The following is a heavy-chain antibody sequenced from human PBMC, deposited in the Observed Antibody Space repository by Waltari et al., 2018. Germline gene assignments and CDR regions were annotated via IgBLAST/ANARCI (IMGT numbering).Heavy chain of an antibody. CDR3: ARDLGVGGDYYGMDV. V-gene: IGHV4-39*07. Sequence: QLQLQESGPGLVKPSETLSLTCTVSGGSISSSSYYWGWLRQPPGKGLEWIGSIYYSGSTYYNPSLKSRVTISVDTSKNQFSLKLSSVTASDTAVYYCARDLGVGGDYYGMDVWGQGTTVTVSS. CDR2: IYYSGST. D-gene: IGHD3-3*01. J-gene: IGHJ6*02. CDR1: GGSISSSSYY.